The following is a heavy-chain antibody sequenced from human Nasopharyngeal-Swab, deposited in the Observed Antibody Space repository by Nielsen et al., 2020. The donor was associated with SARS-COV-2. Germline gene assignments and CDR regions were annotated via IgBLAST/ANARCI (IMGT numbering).Heavy chain of an antibody. D-gene: IGHD3-3*01. CDR2: ISAYNGNT. V-gene: IGHV1-18*01. CDR3: ARDTIFGLALYYYYGLGV. CDR1: GYTFTSYA. J-gene: IGHJ6*02. Sequence: ASVKVSCKASGYTFTSYAISWVRQAPGQGLEWMGWISAYNGNTNYAQKFQGRVSMTTDTSTRTAYMELSSLRSDDTAVYYCARDTIFGLALYYYYGLGVWGQGTTVTVSS.